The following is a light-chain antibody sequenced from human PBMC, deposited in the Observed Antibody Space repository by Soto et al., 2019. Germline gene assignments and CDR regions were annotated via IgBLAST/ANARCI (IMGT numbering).Light chain of an antibody. Sequence: EIVLTQSPATLSLSPGERATLSCRASQSVSSYLAWYQQKPGQAPRLLIYDACNRATGIPARFSGSGSGTDFTLTISSLEPEDFAVYYCQQRSNWPITFGQGTRLENK. CDR2: DAC. CDR3: QQRSNWPIT. V-gene: IGKV3-11*01. CDR1: QSVSSY. J-gene: IGKJ5*01.